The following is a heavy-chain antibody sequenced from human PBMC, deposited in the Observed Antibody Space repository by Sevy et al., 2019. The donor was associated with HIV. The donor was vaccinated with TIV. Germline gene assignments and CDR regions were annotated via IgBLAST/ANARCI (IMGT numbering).Heavy chain of an antibody. V-gene: IGHV4-34*01. J-gene: IGHJ4*02. CDR2: IDHSGRS. D-gene: IGHD4-17*01. CDR1: GESFSNYY. CDR3: ARGPKPLRSDYGDYRGVGYYFDS. Sequence: SETLSLTCAVYGESFSNYYWSWIRLSPGKGLESIGEIDHSGRSDYNPSLKSRVTMSVGTSKNQFSLKLTSVTAAAPAVYSCARGPKPLRSDYGDYRGVGYYFDSWGQGTLVTVSS.